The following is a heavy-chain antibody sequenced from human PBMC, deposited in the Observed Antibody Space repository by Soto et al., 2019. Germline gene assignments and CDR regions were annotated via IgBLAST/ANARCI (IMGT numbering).Heavy chain of an antibody. Sequence: EVQLVESGGGLAQPGGSLRLSCAASGFTFSDHYMDWVRQAPGKGPEWVGRSRNKANSYTTEYAESVKGRFTISRDDSKNSLYLQMNSLKTEDTAVYYCARMPLTTSHYGMDVWGQGTTVTVSS. CDR1: GFTFSDHY. V-gene: IGHV3-72*01. D-gene: IGHD2-2*01. CDR3: ARMPLTTSHYGMDV. CDR2: SRNKANSYTT. J-gene: IGHJ6*02.